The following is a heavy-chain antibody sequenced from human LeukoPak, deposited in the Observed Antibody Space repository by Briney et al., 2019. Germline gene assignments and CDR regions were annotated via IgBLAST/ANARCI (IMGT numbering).Heavy chain of an antibody. CDR1: GGSISSGGYY. V-gene: IGHV4-31*03. CDR2: ISYSGIA. CDR3: ARVLYDYYFDF. Sequence: SETLPLTCTVSGGSISSGGYYWSWIRQHPGKGLEWIGCISYSGIAYYNPSLKSRVIVSVDTSRNQFSLDLSSVTAADTALYYCARVLYDYYFDFWGQGTLVTVSS. J-gene: IGHJ4*02. D-gene: IGHD2/OR15-2a*01.